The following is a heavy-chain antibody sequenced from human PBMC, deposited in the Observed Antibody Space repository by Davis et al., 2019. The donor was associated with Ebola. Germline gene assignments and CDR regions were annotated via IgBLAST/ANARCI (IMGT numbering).Heavy chain of an antibody. CDR2: IYHSGST. D-gene: IGHD3-22*01. V-gene: IGHV4-38-2*02. CDR3: ARLITKIDY. CDR1: GYSISSGYY. Sequence: SETLSLTCTVSGYSISSGYYWGWIRQPPGKVLEWIGSIYHSGSTYYDPSLKSRVTISVDTSKNQFSLKLSTVTAADTAVYYCARLITKIDYWGQGTLVTVSS. J-gene: IGHJ4*02.